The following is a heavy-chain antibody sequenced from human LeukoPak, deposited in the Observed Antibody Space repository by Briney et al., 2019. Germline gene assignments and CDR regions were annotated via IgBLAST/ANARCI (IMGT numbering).Heavy chain of an antibody. Sequence: SETLSLTCTVSGGSISSYYWSWIRQPPGKGLEWIGYIYYSGSTNYNPSLKSRVTISVDTSKNQFSLKLSSVIAVDTAVYYCARGIVVPAARFDPWGQGTLVTVSS. J-gene: IGHJ5*02. V-gene: IGHV4-59*01. D-gene: IGHD2-2*01. CDR2: IYYSGST. CDR1: GGSISSYY. CDR3: ARGIVVPAARFDP.